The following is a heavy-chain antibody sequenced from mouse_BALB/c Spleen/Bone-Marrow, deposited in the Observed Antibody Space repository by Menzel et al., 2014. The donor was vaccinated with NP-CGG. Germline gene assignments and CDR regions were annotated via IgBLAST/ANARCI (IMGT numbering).Heavy chain of an antibody. CDR3: TRSNYGYWYFDV. D-gene: IGHD1-1*01. CDR1: GYTFSNYY. V-gene: IGHV1S81*02. J-gene: IGHJ1*01. Sequence: QVQLQQPGAELVKPGASVKLSCKASGYTFSNYYMYWVKPRPGQGLEWIGESNPSNGGSNFNEKFKSKATLTVDKSSSTAYMQLSSLTSEDSAVYYCTRSNYGYWYFDVWGAGTTVTVSS. CDR2: SNPSNGGS.